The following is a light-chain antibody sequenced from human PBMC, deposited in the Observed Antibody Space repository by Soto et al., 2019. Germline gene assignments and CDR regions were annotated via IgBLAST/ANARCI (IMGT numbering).Light chain of an antibody. V-gene: IGKV1-33*01. CDR3: QHYVTLPPT. CDR2: DAS. Sequence: DIQMTQSPSSLSASVGDRVTIACQASQDIVKYLNWYQQKPGKAPELLIYDASNLEPGVPSRFSGSGSGTHSTFTISSLHPEDIATYYCQHYVTLPPTFGQGTKLEIK. CDR1: QDIVKY. J-gene: IGKJ2*01.